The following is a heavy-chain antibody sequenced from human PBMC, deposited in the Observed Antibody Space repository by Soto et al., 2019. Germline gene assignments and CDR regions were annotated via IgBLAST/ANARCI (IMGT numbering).Heavy chain of an antibody. Sequence: PGGSLRLSCAASGFTFSNYAMTWVRQAPGKGLEWVSVITGSGDTTYYAGAVKGRFTVSRDNSKNPLFLQMRSLRDEDTAIYYCAIQYNWTPDDPWGQGTLVTVSS. J-gene: IGHJ5*02. D-gene: IGHD1-20*01. V-gene: IGHV3-23*01. CDR1: GFTFSNYA. CDR3: AIQYNWTPDDP. CDR2: ITGSGDTT.